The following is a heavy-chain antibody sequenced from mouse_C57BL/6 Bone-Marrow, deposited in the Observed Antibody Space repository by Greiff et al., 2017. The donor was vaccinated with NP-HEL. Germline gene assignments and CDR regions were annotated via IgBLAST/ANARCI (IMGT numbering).Heavy chain of an antibody. CDR3: ALDYYGSF. CDR1: GYTFTSYW. Sequence: VKLQQPGAELVRPGSSVKLSCKASGYTFTSYWMDWVKQRPGQGLEWIGNIYPSDSETHYNQKFKDKATLTVDKSSSTAYMQLSSLTSEDSAVYYCALDYYGSFWGQGTTLTVSS. CDR2: IYPSDSET. D-gene: IGHD1-1*01. V-gene: IGHV1-61*01. J-gene: IGHJ2*01.